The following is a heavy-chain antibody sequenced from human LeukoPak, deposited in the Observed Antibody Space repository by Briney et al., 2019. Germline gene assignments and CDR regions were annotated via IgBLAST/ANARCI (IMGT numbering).Heavy chain of an antibody. D-gene: IGHD3-9*01. Sequence: ASVKVSCKASGYTFTGYYMHWVRQAPGQGLEWMGWINPNSGGTNYAQKFQGRVTMTRDTSISTAYMDLTRLRSGDTAVYYCAREGGRVYHVLTGYYQPYYFDYWGQGTLVTVSS. CDR3: AREGGRVYHVLTGYYQPYYFDY. CDR2: INPNSGGT. V-gene: IGHV1-2*02. J-gene: IGHJ4*02. CDR1: GYTFTGYY.